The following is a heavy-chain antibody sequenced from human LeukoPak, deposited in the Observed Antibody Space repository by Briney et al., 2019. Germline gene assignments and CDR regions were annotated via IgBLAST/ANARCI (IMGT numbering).Heavy chain of an antibody. CDR2: ISYAGSSK. CDR1: GFTFSSYA. CDR3: ARDEMATIEY. Sequence: PGGSLRLSCAASGFTFSSYAMHWVRQAPGKGLEWVAVISYAGSSKDYADSVKGRFTISRDDSKNTLHLQMNSLRAEDTAVYYCARDEMATIEYWGQGTLVTVSP. D-gene: IGHD5-24*01. J-gene: IGHJ4*02. V-gene: IGHV3-30*04.